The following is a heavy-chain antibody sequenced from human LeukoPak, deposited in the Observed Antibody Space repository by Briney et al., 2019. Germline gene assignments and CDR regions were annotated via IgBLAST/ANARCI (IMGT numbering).Heavy chain of an antibody. Sequence: GGSLSLSCAASGFTFSSFSMNWVRQAPGKGLEWVSSISSGSRYTYYADSVKGRFIISRDNAKNSLYLQMNSLRAEDTAVYYCATDVRDEYSSGWYPIGYWGQGTLVTVSS. CDR3: ATDVRDEYSSGWYPIGY. V-gene: IGHV3-21*01. J-gene: IGHJ4*02. D-gene: IGHD6-19*01. CDR2: ISSGSRYT. CDR1: GFTFSSFS.